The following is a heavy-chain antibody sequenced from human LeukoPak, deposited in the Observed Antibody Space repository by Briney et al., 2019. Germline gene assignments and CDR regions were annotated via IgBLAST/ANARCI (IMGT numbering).Heavy chain of an antibody. D-gene: IGHD2-15*01. CDR3: ARRQGIVVVVAAERSPYVMGV. CDR2: INHSGST. CDR1: GESFSGYY. J-gene: IGHJ6*02. Sequence: SETLSLTCAVYGESFSGYYWSWIRRPPGKGLEWIGEINHSGSTNYNPSLKSRVTISVDTSKNQFSLKLSSVTAADTAVYYCARRQGIVVVVAAERSPYVMGVWGQGTTVTVSS. V-gene: IGHV4-34*01.